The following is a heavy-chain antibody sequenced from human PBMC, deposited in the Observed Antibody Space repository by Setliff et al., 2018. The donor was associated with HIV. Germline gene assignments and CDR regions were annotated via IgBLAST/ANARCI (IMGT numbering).Heavy chain of an antibody. CDR2: IYTDGST. Sequence: PSETLSLTCTVSGGSISSGSYYWSWIRQPAGKELEWIGHIYTDGSTNYNPFLKSRVTISVDTSKNQFSLKLNSVTAADTAVYYCARDGPYYYGSGSYYKWFDPWGQGTLVTVSS. V-gene: IGHV4-61*09. J-gene: IGHJ5*02. CDR1: GGSISSGSYY. CDR3: ARDGPYYYGSGSYYKWFDP. D-gene: IGHD3-10*01.